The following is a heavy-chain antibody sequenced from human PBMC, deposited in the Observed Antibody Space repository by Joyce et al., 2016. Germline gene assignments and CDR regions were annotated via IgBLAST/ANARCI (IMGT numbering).Heavy chain of an antibody. CDR1: GFIFGDYA. CDR3: TRIGDCSGGSCYEGWFDP. D-gene: IGHD2-15*01. CDR2: IRSKAYGGTT. V-gene: IGHV3-49*05. J-gene: IGHJ5*02. Sequence: EVQLVESGGGLVKPGRSLRLSCTSSGFIFGDYAMNWFRQGQGKGREWLGFIRSKAYGGTTDDAASVKGRFTISRDDSKSIAYLQMNSLKTEDTAVYYCTRIGDCSGGSCYEGWFDPWGQGTLVTVSS.